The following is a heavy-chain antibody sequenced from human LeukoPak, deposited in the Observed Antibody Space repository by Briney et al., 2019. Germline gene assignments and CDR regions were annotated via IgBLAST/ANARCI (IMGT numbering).Heavy chain of an antibody. CDR3: ARLPTVTTAHYYYYGMDV. D-gene: IGHD4-17*01. CDR1: GGSFSGYY. V-gene: IGHV4-34*01. CDR2: INHSGST. Sequence: SETLSLTCAVYGGSFSGYYWSWIRQPPGKGLEWIGEINHSGSTDYNPSLKSRVTISVDTSKNQFSLKLSSVTAADTAVYYCARLPTVTTAHYYYYGMDVWGQGTTVTVSS. J-gene: IGHJ6*02.